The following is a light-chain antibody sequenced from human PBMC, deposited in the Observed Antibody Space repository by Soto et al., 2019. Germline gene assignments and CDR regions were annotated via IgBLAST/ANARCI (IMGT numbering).Light chain of an antibody. Sequence: EIVLTQSPATLSLSPGERATLSCRASQSVSTNYLAWYQQKPGQAPRLLIYGASSRANGIPDRFSGSGSGTDFTLTISRLEPEDFAVYYCQQYSSSSWTFGQGTQVESK. CDR1: QSVSTNY. CDR3: QQYSSSSWT. J-gene: IGKJ1*01. CDR2: GAS. V-gene: IGKV3-20*01.